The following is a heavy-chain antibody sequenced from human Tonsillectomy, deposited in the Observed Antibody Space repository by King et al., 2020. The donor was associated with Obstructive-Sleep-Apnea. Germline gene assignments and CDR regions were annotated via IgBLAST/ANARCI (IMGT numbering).Heavy chain of an antibody. J-gene: IGHJ6*02. CDR3: ARGVDYGMDV. CDR2: ILNVGSNK. V-gene: IGHV3-30*04. D-gene: IGHD2-2*01. CDR1: GFSFSTAA. Sequence: VQLVESGVGVVQPGGSLRLSWAASGFSFSTAAMDWVRQAPGKGLERVAFILNVGSNKNDADSVKGRCTISRDNSKNRVYLEMNSLRAEDTALYYCARGVDYGMDVWGQGTTVTVSS.